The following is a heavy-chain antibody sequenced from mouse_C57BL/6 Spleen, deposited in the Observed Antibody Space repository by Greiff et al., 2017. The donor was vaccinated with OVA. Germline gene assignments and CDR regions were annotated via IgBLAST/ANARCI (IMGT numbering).Heavy chain of an antibody. CDR3: ARLYDYDGAWFAY. J-gene: IGHJ3*01. D-gene: IGHD2-4*01. V-gene: IGHV5-12*01. CDR1: GFTFSDYY. CDR2: ISNGGGST. Sequence: EVNLVESGGGLVQPGGSLKLSCAASGFTFSDYYMYWVRQTPEKRLEWVAYISNGGGSTYYPDTVKGRFTISRDNAKNTLYLQMGRLKSEDTAMYYCARLYDYDGAWFAYWGQGTLVTVSA.